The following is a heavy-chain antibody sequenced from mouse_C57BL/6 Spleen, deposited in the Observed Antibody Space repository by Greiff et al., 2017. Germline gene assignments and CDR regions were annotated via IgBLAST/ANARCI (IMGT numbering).Heavy chain of an antibody. D-gene: IGHD1-1*01. V-gene: IGHV5-17*01. CDR1: GFTFSDYG. Sequence: DVKLVESGGGLVKPGGSLKLSCAASGFTFSDYGMHWVRQAPEKGLEWVAYISSGSSTIYYADTVKGRFTISRDNAKNTLFLQMTSLRSEDTAMYYCARWEYYGSYYSMDYWGQGTSVTVSS. CDR2: ISSGSSTI. CDR3: ARWEYYGSYYSMDY. J-gene: IGHJ4*01.